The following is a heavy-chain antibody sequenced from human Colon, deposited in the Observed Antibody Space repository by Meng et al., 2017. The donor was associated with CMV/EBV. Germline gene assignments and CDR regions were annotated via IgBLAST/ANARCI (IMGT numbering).Heavy chain of an antibody. D-gene: IGHD1/OR15-1a*01. CDR1: GFTVSSNY. J-gene: IGHJ6*02. CDR2: IYRGGNK. Sequence: GESLKISCAASGFTVSSNYMTWVRQAPGKGLEWVSGIYRGGNKFYADSVKGRFTISRDNSKNTLFLQMNSLKDDDTTVYYCVTDTNTNTPMDVWGQGTTVTVSS. V-gene: IGHV3-53*01. CDR3: VTDTNTNTPMDV.